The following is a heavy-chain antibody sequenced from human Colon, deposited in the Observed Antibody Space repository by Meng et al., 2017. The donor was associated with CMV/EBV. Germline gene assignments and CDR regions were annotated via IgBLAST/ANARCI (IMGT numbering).Heavy chain of an antibody. CDR2: VSSYTGNT. V-gene: IGHV1-18*01. CDR3: ARDSKHYYERSGDSPRCDY. CDR1: GYTFTDYG. Sequence: ASVKVSCKAIGYTFTDYGFSWVRQAPGQGLEWVGWVSSYTGNTNYPDKFHGRLTMTTDTSTSTVYLELTSLRSDDTAVYFCARDSKHYYERSGDSPRCDYWGQGTLVTVSS. J-gene: IGHJ4*02. D-gene: IGHD3-22*01.